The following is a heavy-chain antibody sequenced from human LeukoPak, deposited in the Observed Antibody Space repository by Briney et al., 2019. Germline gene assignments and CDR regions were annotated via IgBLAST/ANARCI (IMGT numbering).Heavy chain of an antibody. Sequence: PGGSLRLSCAASGFTFSSYAMTWVRQAPGKGLEWVSSISGGGGSTSYADSVKGRFTISRDNAKNSLYLQMNSLRAEDTAVYYCARDRASSGWYADDAFDIWGQGTMVTVSS. V-gene: IGHV3-23*01. CDR2: ISGGGGST. D-gene: IGHD6-19*01. CDR3: ARDRASSGWYADDAFDI. J-gene: IGHJ3*02. CDR1: GFTFSSYA.